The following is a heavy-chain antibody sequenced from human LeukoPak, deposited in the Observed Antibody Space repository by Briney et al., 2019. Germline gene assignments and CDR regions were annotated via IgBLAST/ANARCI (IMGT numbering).Heavy chain of an antibody. J-gene: IGHJ6*03. CDR1: GYTFTGYF. CDR3: ASHVQRNVGRYYYMDV. V-gene: IGHV1-2*02. CDR2: INSNSGDA. D-gene: IGHD2-2*01. Sequence: ASVKVSCKASGYTFTGYFMHWVRQAPGQGLECMGWINSNSGDANYAQKFQGRVTMTRDTSISTAYMELSRPRSDDTAVYYCASHVQRNVGRYYYMDVWGKGTTVTVSS.